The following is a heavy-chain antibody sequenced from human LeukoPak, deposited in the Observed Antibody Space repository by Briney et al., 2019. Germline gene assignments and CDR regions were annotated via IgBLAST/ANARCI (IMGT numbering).Heavy chain of an antibody. J-gene: IGHJ4*02. CDR1: GFTFSDYY. CDR2: ITGRGTNT. CDR3: VTTQTVDY. Sequence: GGSLRLSCAASGFTFSDYYMTWIRQAPGKGLEWVSYITGRGTNTNYADSVKGRFTISRDNAKNSLDLQMNSLRVEDTAVYYCVTTQTVDYWGQGKLVTVSS. V-gene: IGHV3-11*06.